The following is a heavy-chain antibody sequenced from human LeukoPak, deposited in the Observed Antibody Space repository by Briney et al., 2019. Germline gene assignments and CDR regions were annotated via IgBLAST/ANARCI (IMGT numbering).Heavy chain of an antibody. D-gene: IGHD2-15*01. CDR2: IYTSGST. J-gene: IGHJ5*02. Sequence: SETLSLTCTVSGGSLSSYYWSWIRQPAGKGLEWIGRIYTSGSTNYNPSLKSRVTMSVDTSKNQFSLKLSSVTAADTAVYYCARDSISGVLFWFDPWDQGTLVTVSS. V-gene: IGHV4-4*07. CDR3: ARDSISGVLFWFDP. CDR1: GGSLSSYY.